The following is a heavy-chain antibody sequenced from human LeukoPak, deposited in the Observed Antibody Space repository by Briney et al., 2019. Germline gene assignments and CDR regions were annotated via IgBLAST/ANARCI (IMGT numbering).Heavy chain of an antibody. V-gene: IGHV3-48*03. J-gene: IGHJ4*02. CDR3: ARRASTERGHSYGLDY. CDR2: ISTSRSTI. D-gene: IGHD5-18*01. Sequence: GGSLRLSCAASGFTFSSYEMNWVRQAPGKGLEWVSYISTSRSTIYYADSVKGRFTISRDNAKNSLYLQMNSLRAEDSAVYYCARRASTERGHSYGLDYWGQGTLVTVSS. CDR1: GFTFSSYE.